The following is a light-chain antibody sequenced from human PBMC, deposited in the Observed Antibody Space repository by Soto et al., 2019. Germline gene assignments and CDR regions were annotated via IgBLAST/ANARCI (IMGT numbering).Light chain of an antibody. CDR2: GAS. CDR1: QSVSSN. CDR3: QQYNNWPPGRT. Sequence: EIVMTQSPATLSVSPGERATLSCRASQSVSSNLAWYQQKPGQAPRLLIYGASTRATGIPARFSGSGSGTEFTLTISSLQSEDFAVYYCQQYNNWPPGRTFAQGTKVDIK. V-gene: IGKV3-15*01. J-gene: IGKJ1*01.